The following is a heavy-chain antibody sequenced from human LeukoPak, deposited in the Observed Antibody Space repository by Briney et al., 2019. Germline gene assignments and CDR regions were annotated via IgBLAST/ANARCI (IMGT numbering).Heavy chain of an antibody. CDR3: TRTWWTEACSSSSCFTPDFDY. CDR2: INSNSGAT. D-gene: IGHD2-2*02. V-gene: IGHV1-2*06. CDR1: GYTFTSYA. J-gene: IGHJ4*02. Sequence: ASVKVSCKASGYTFTSYAMNWVRQAPDQGLEWMGRINSNSGATVFAQKFQGRVTMTRDTSINTVYMELSSLEFDDTAVYYCTRTWWTEACSSSSCFTPDFDYWGQGTPVTVSS.